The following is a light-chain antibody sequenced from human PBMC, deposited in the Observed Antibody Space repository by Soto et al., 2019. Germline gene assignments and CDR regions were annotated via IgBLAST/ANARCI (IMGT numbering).Light chain of an antibody. V-gene: IGKV1-39*01. CDR1: QTISTY. Sequence: DIQMTQSPPSLSASVGDRVTITCRASQTISTYLNWYQQKPEKAPKLLIFAASSLESGVPSRVSCSGSGTDFTLTIGSLQPEDFAFYYCQQTFSTPYTFGQGTKLEIK. CDR2: AAS. J-gene: IGKJ2*01. CDR3: QQTFSTPYT.